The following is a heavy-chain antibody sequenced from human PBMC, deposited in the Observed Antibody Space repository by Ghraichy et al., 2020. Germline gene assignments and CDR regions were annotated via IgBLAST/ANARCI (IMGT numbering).Heavy chain of an antibody. CDR3: AKDRRYSSSWYYFDY. D-gene: IGHD6-13*01. CDR2: IRYDGSNK. Sequence: GESLNISCAASGFTFSSYGMHWVRQAPGKGLEWVAFIRYDGSNKYYADSVKGRFTISRDNSKNTLYLQMNSLRAEDTAVYYCAKDRRYSSSWYYFDYWGQGTLVTVSS. J-gene: IGHJ4*02. V-gene: IGHV3-30*02. CDR1: GFTFSSYG.